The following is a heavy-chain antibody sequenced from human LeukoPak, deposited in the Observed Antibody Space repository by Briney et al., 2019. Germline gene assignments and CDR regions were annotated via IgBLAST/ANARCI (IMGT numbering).Heavy chain of an antibody. Sequence: PGGSLRLSCAACGFTFNSYEMNWVRQAPGKGLEWVSYISSSGSSTQYADSVKGRFTISRDNAKNSLYLQMNSLRAEDTAVYYCARDSDSSGLDAFDIWGQGTMVTVSS. J-gene: IGHJ3*02. D-gene: IGHD3-22*01. V-gene: IGHV3-48*03. CDR2: ISSSGSST. CDR1: GFTFNSYE. CDR3: ARDSDSSGLDAFDI.